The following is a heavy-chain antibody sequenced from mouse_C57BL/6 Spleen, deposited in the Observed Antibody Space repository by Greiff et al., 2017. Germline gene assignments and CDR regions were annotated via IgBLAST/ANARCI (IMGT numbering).Heavy chain of an antibody. CDR2: IHPNSGST. CDR3: ARCDSRGGYFDD. Sequence: VQLQQPGAELVKPGASVKLSCKASGYTFTSYWMHWVKQSPGQGLEWIGMIHPNSGSTNYNEKFKSKATLTVDKSSSTAYMQLSSLTSEDSAVYYCARCDSRGGYFDDWGTGTTVTVSS. V-gene: IGHV1-64*01. J-gene: IGHJ1*03. D-gene: IGHD1-1*01. CDR1: GYTFTSYW.